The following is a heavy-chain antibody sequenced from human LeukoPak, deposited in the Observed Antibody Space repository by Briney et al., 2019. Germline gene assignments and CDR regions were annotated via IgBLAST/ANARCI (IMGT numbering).Heavy chain of an antibody. D-gene: IGHD3-3*01. V-gene: IGHV3-23*01. CDR1: GFTFSSYA. CDR3: ARVRSSWSGYDAFDI. Sequence: GGSLRLSCAASGFTFSSYAMSWVRQAPGKGLEWVSAISGSGGRIYYADSVKGRFTISRDNSKNTLYLQMNSLRAEDTAVYYCARVRSSWSGYDAFDIWGQGTMVTVSS. J-gene: IGHJ3*02. CDR2: ISGSGGRI.